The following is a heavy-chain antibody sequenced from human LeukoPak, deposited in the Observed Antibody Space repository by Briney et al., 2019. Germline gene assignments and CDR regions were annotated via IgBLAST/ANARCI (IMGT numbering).Heavy chain of an antibody. V-gene: IGHV5-51*01. CDR1: GYSFSSYW. Sequence: GESLKISCKGSGYSFSSYWIGWVRQMPGKGLEWMGIIYPGDSDTRYSPSFQGQVTISADKSISTAYLQWSSLKASDTAMYYCARQKYSSPWGGYFDYWAREPWSPSPQ. CDR2: IYPGDSDT. J-gene: IGHJ4*02. CDR3: ARQKYSSPWGGYFDY. D-gene: IGHD6-6*01.